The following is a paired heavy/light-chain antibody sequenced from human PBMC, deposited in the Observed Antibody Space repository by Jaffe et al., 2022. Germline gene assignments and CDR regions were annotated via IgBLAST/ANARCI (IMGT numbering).Heavy chain of an antibody. J-gene: IGHJ4*02. CDR1: GFTFDDYA. D-gene: IGHD5-12*01. CDR2: ISWNSGSI. V-gene: IGHV3-9*01. CDR3: AKLGRATISLGKGYFDY. Sequence: EVQLVESGGGLVQPGRSLRLSCAASGFTFDDYAMHWVRQAPGKGLEWVSGISWNSGSIGYADSVKGRFTISRDNAKNSLYLQMNSLRAEDTALYYCAKLGRATISLGKGYFDYWGQGTLVTVSS.
Light chain of an antibody. V-gene: IGKV1D-13*01. CDR3: QQFNNYPDT. Sequence: AIQLTQSPSSLSASVGDRVTITCRASQGISSALAWYQQKPGKAPKLLIYDASSLESGVPSRFSGSGSGTDFTLTISSLQPEDFATYYCQQFNNYPDTFGPGTKVDIK. CDR2: DAS. J-gene: IGKJ3*01. CDR1: QGISSA.